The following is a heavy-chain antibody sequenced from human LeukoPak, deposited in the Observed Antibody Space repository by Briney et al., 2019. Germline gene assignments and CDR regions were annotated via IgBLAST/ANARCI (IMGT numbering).Heavy chain of an antibody. Sequence: SETLSLTCTVSGGSISSYYWSWIRQPAGKGLEWIGRIYTSGSTNYNPSLKSRVTMSVDTSKNQFSLKLSSVTAADTAVYYCARDPLGYSSSYDAFDIWGQGTMVTVSS. D-gene: IGHD6-13*01. CDR1: GGSISSYY. CDR2: IYTSGST. V-gene: IGHV4-4*07. CDR3: ARDPLGYSSSYDAFDI. J-gene: IGHJ3*02.